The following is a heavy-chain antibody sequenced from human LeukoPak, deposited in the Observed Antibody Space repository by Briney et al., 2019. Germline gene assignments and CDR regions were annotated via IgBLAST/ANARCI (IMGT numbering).Heavy chain of an antibody. J-gene: IGHJ4*02. CDR3: ATLRYSGYYFDY. V-gene: IGHV4-31*03. Sequence: SQTLSLTCTVSGGSISSGGYYWSWIRQHPGKGLEWIGYIYYSGSTYYNPSLKSRVTISVDTSKNQFSLKLSSVTAADTAVYYCATLRYSGYYFDYWGQGTLVTVSS. CDR1: GGSISSGGYY. CDR2: IYYSGST. D-gene: IGHD3-9*01.